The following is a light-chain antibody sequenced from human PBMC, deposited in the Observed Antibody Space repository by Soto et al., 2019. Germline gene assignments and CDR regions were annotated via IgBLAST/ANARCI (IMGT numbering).Light chain of an antibody. CDR2: DAS. Sequence: TISLYPKSVDLGGRRASQGVSSYLAWYQQKPGQAPRLLIYDASSRATGIPARFSGSGSGTGFTLTMSCLEPEDFAVYFCQGRSSGAGRFGEGTKVDIK. CDR1: QGVSSY. J-gene: IGKJ1*01. CDR3: QGRSSGAGR. V-gene: IGKV3-11*01.